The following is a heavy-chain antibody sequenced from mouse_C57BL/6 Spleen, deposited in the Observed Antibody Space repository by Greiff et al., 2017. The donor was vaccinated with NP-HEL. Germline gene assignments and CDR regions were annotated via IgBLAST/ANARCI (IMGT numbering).Heavy chain of an antibody. V-gene: IGHV5-17*01. J-gene: IGHJ4*01. D-gene: IGHD1-1*02. CDR1: GFTFSDYG. CDR3: ARGVLYGAMDY. Sequence: DVQLVESGGGLVKPGGSLKLSCAASGFTFSDYGMHWVRQAPEKGLEWVAYISSGSSTIYYADTVKGRFTISRDNAKNTLFLQMTSLRSEDTAMYYCARGVLYGAMDYWGQGTSVTVSS. CDR2: ISSGSSTI.